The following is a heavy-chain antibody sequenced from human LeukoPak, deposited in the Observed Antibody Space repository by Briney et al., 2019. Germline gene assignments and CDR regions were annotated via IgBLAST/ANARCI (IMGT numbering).Heavy chain of an antibody. Sequence: GSLRLSCAASGFTFSGSAMHWVRQASGKGLEWVGRIRSKANSYATAYAASVKGRFTISRDDSKNTAYLQMNSLKTEDTAVYYCTRRTSSGWYDYYYGMDVWGKGTTVTVSS. V-gene: IGHV3-73*01. J-gene: IGHJ6*04. D-gene: IGHD6-19*01. CDR2: IRSKANSYAT. CDR3: TRRTSSGWYDYYYGMDV. CDR1: GFTFSGSA.